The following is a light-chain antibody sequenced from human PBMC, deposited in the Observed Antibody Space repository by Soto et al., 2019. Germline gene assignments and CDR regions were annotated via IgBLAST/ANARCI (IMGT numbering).Light chain of an antibody. CDR3: QQSYSIPRYT. Sequence: DIQMTQSPSSLSASVGDRVTITCRASQSISSFLNWYQQKPGKAPNLLIYAASSLQSGVPSRFSGSGSGTDFTLTISSLQPEDFATYYCQQSYSIPRYTFGQGTKLEIK. CDR2: AAS. V-gene: IGKV1-39*01. CDR1: QSISSF. J-gene: IGKJ2*01.